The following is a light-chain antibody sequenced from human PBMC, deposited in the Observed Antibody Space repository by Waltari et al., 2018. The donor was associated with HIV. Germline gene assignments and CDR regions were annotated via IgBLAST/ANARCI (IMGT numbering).Light chain of an antibody. Sequence: QSVLTQSPSASGTPGPRVTIYCFGTTSNIGSNTVNWYQQFPGTAPKLLLYSNDQRPSGVPDRFSGSKSDYSASLAISWLQSEDDGDYYCATWEDSLNGQVFGSGTKVTVL. CDR1: TSNIGSNT. V-gene: IGLV1-44*01. CDR3: ATWEDSLNGQV. CDR2: SND. J-gene: IGLJ1*01.